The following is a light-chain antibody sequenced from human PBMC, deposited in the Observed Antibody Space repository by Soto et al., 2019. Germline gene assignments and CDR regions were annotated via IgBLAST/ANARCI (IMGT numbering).Light chain of an antibody. J-gene: IGLJ1*01. CDR3: CSYSGSFSYG. CDR1: SSDVGGYNY. CDR2: DVS. Sequence: QSALTQPRSVSGSPGQSVTISCTGTSSDVGGYNYVSWYQQHPGKAPKLMIYDVSKRPSGVPDRFSGSKSGNTASLTISGLRAEDEADYYCCSYSGSFSYGFGTGNKLTVL. V-gene: IGLV2-11*01.